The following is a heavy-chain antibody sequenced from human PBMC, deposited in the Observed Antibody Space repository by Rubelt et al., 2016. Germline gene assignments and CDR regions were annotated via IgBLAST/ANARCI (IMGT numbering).Heavy chain of an antibody. CDR3: ARASGSYYDY. J-gene: IGHJ4*02. V-gene: IGHV4-39*07. Sequence: YSGSTYYNPSLKSRVTISVDKSKNQFSLKLSSVTAADTAVYYCARASGSYYDYWGQGTLVTVSS. D-gene: IGHD1-26*01. CDR2: YSGST.